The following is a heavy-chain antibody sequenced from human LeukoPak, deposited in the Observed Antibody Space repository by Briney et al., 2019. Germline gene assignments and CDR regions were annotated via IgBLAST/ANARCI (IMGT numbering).Heavy chain of an antibody. CDR2: ISYDGSNK. J-gene: IGHJ4*02. D-gene: IGHD3-9*01. CDR3: ARDLPPLRYFGLWSGHFDY. V-gene: IGHV3-30-3*01. CDR1: GFTFSSYA. Sequence: GGSLRLSCAASGFTFSSYAMHWVRQAPGKGLEWVAVISYDGSNKYYADSVKGRFTISRDNSKNTLHLQMNSLRAEDTAVYYCARDLPPLRYFGLWSGHFDYWGQGTLVTVSP.